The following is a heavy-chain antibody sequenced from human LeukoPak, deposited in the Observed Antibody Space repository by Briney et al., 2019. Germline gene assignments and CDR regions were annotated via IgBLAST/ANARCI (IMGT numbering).Heavy chain of an antibody. Sequence: GASVKVSCKASGGTFSSYAISWVRQAPGQGLEWMGRIIPIFGIANYAQKFQGRVTITANKSTSTAYMELSSLRSEDTAVYYCARVAPYYYDSSGDYAFDIWGQGTMVTVSS. CDR3: ARVAPYYYDSSGDYAFDI. D-gene: IGHD3-22*01. J-gene: IGHJ3*02. CDR1: GGTFSSYA. V-gene: IGHV1-69*04. CDR2: IIPIFGIA.